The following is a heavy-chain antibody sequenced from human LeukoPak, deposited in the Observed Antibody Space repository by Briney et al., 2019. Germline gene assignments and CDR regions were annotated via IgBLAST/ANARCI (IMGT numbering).Heavy chain of an antibody. Sequence: SETLSLTCTVSGYSISSGFYWGWIRQPPGKGLEWIGSIYHSGSTNYNPSLKSRVTISVDTSKNQFSLKLSSVTAADTAVYYCARDRVGATTHWGQGTLVTVSS. CDR1: GYSISSGFY. CDR2: IYHSGST. CDR3: ARDRVGATTH. J-gene: IGHJ4*02. V-gene: IGHV4-38-2*02. D-gene: IGHD1-26*01.